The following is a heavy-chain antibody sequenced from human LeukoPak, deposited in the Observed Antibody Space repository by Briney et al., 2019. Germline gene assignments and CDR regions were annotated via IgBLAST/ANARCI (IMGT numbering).Heavy chain of an antibody. V-gene: IGHV4-34*01. D-gene: IGHD2-15*01. CDR1: GGSFSGYY. Sequence: SESLSLTCAAYGGSFSGYYWSWIRQPPGKGLEWMGEIKHSGSTNYNPSFKSQVTISVDTSKNQFSLKLSSVTAAGTAVYCCARGLNEYCSGGSCYSGSWGQGTLVTVSS. CDR3: ARGLNEYCSGGSCYSGS. J-gene: IGHJ4*02. CDR2: IKHSGST.